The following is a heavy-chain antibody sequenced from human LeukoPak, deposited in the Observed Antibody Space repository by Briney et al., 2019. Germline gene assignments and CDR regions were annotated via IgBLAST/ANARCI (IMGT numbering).Heavy chain of an antibody. V-gene: IGHV1-46*01. J-gene: IGHJ5*02. CDR2: INPSGGST. D-gene: IGHD2-2*01. CDR3: ARDPKAHCSSTSCSALDP. CDR1: GYTFTSYY. Sequence: ASVKGSCKASGYTFTSYYMHWVRQAPGQGLEWMGIINPSGGSTSYAQKFQGRITMTRDMSTSTVYMELSSLRSEDTAVYYCARDPKAHCSSTSCSALDPWGQGTLVTVSS.